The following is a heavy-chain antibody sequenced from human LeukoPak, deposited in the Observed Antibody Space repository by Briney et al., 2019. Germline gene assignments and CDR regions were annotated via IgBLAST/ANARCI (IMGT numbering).Heavy chain of an antibody. J-gene: IGHJ5*02. V-gene: IGHV3-23*01. Sequence: GGSLRLSCAASGFAFSSYPMHWVRQAPGKGLEWVSAISGSGGSTYYADSVKGRFTISRDNSKNTLYLQMNSLRAEDTAVYYCAKDYCSSTSCYAYWFDPWGQGTLVTVSS. CDR3: AKDYCSSTSCYAYWFDP. CDR2: ISGSGGST. D-gene: IGHD2-2*01. CDR1: GFAFSSYP.